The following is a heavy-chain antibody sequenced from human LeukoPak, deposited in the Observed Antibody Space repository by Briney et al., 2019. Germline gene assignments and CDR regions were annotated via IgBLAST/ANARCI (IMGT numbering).Heavy chain of an antibody. J-gene: IGHJ3*02. D-gene: IGHD3-16*01. CDR1: GGTFSSYA. Sequence: GSSVKVSCKASGGTFSSYAISWVRQAPGQGLEWMGGIIPIFGTANYAQKFQGRVAITADKSTSTAYMELSSLRSEDTAVYYCARVGLGFRAFDIWGQGTMVTVSS. CDR3: ARVGLGFRAFDI. CDR2: IIPIFGTA. V-gene: IGHV1-69*06.